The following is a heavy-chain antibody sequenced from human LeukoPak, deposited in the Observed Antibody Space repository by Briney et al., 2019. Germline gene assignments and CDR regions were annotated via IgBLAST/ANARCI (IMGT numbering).Heavy chain of an antibody. CDR1: GGSVSSGSYY. J-gene: IGHJ4*02. V-gene: IGHV4-61*01. CDR3: ARHGGYCSSTSCYSSIGY. CDR2: IYYSGST. Sequence: SETLSLTCTVSGGSVSSGSYYWSWIRQPPGKGLEWIGYIYYSGSTNYNPSLKSRVTISVDTSKNQFSLKLSSVTAADTAVYYCARHGGYCSSTSCYSSIGYWGQGTLVTVSS. D-gene: IGHD2-2*01.